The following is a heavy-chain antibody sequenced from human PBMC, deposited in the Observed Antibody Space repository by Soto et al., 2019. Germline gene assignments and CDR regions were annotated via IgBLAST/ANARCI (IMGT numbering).Heavy chain of an antibody. CDR3: ARSLEIYPDYGDYLYYYYGMDV. CDR1: GGTFSSYS. J-gene: IGHJ6*02. Sequence: SVKVSCKASGGTFSSYSISWVRQAPGQGLEWMGGIIPIFGTANYAQKFQGRATITADKSTSTAYMELSSLRSEDTAVYYCARSLEIYPDYGDYLYYYYGMDVWGQGTTVTVSS. CDR2: IIPIFGTA. D-gene: IGHD4-17*01. V-gene: IGHV1-69*06.